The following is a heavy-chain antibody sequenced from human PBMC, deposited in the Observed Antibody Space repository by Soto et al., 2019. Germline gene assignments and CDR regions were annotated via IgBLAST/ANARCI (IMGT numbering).Heavy chain of an antibody. CDR2: ISETGSHT. D-gene: IGHD7-27*01. V-gene: IGHV3-11*06. J-gene: IGHJ4*02. Sequence: GSLLLACKASGFTFTDYHMSWIRQAPGKGLEWVALISETGSHTAYAESVKVRFTISRDNARPSVFLQMNSLRYDDTAVYFCARSLRATSPLTFWGQGTPVNVSS. CDR1: GFTFTDYH. CDR3: ARSLRATSPLTF.